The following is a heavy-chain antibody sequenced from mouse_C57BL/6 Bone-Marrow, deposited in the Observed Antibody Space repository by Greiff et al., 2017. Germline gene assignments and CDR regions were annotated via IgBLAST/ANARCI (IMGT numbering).Heavy chain of an antibody. V-gene: IGHV1-81*01. Sequence: VQLQQSGAELARPGASVKLSCTASGYTFTSYGISWVKQRTGQGLEWIGEIYPRSGNTYYNEKFKGEATLTADKSSSKAYMELRSLTSEDSAVYFCPLLRYPWYFDGWGTGTTVTVSS. J-gene: IGHJ1*03. CDR3: PLLRYPWYFDG. CDR1: GYTFTSYG. D-gene: IGHD1-1*01. CDR2: IYPRSGNT.